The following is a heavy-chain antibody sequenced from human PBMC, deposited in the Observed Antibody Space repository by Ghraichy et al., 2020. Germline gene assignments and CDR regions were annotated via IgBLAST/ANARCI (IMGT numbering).Heavy chain of an antibody. CDR3: ARLSTAMVTSFDY. D-gene: IGHD5-18*01. V-gene: IGHV4-34*01. CDR2: IDHSGST. J-gene: IGHJ4*02. Sequence: SETLSLTCAVYGGSFSGYYWSWIRQPPGKGLEWFGEIDHSGSTNDNPSLKSRVTISVDTSKNQCSLTLSSVTAADTAVYYCARLSTAMVTSFDYWGQGTLVTVSS. CDR1: GGSFSGYY.